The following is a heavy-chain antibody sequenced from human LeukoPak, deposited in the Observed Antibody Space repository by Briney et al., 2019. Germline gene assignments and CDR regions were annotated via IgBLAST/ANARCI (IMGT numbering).Heavy chain of an antibody. V-gene: IGHV1-18*01. J-gene: IGHJ4*02. D-gene: IGHD5-12*01. CDR1: GYTFTSYG. Sequence: ASVKVSCKASGYTFTSYGISWVRQAPGQGLEWMGWISAYNGNTNYAQKLQGRVTMTTDTSTSTAYMELRSLRSDDTAVYYCARDPAYSGYDYPLNYWGQGTLVTVSS. CDR2: ISAYNGNT. CDR3: ARDPAYSGYDYPLNY.